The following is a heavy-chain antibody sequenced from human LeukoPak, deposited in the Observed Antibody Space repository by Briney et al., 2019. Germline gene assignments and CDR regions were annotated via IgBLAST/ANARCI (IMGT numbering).Heavy chain of an antibody. CDR2: INTDGSST. D-gene: IGHD3-22*01. J-gene: IGHJ4*02. Sequence: GRALRLSCAASGFTFSSYWMHWVRQAPGKGLVWVSRINTDGSSTSYADSVKGRFTISRDNAKHTLFLQMNSLRAEDTAVYYCARDLDYYDSSAYHSGTLWGQGTLVTVSS. CDR3: ARDLDYYDSSAYHSGTL. V-gene: IGHV3-74*01. CDR1: GFTFSSYW.